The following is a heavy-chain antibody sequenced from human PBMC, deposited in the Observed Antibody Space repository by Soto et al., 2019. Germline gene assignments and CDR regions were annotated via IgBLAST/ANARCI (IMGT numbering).Heavy chain of an antibody. CDR2: IYYSGNT. D-gene: IGHD2-15*01. Sequence: QLQLQESGPGLVKPSETLSLTCTVSGGSVSSGSYYWGWIRQPPGKGLEWIGSIYYSGNTYYNPSLKSRVTISIDTSENQFSLKLSSVTAADTAMYYCARHVGGYYYYMDVWGKGTTVTVSS. CDR3: ARHVGGYYYYMDV. V-gene: IGHV4-39*01. CDR1: GGSVSSGSYY. J-gene: IGHJ6*03.